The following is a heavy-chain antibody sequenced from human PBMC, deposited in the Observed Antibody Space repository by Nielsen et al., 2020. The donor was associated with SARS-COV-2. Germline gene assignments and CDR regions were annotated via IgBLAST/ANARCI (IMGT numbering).Heavy chain of an antibody. D-gene: IGHD2-2*01. V-gene: IGHV3-15*01. CDR2: IKSKIDGGTT. J-gene: IGHJ5*02. CDR1: GFTFSKAW. CDR3: ATARYCSRTSCSAGTDMFDP. Sequence: GESLKISCVASGFTFSKAWMSWVRQAPGKGLEWVGRIKSKIDGGTTDYAAPVKDRFTISRDDSQNTVYLDMSSLRTEDTAVYYCATARYCSRTSCSAGTDMFDPWGQGTQVIVSS.